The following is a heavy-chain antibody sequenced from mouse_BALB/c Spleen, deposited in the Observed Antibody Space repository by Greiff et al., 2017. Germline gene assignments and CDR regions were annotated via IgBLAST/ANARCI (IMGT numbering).Heavy chain of an antibody. CDR2: IYPYNGGT. D-gene: IGHD1-1*01. CDR3: ASRAVVGDWYFDV. CDR1: GYTFTDYN. J-gene: IGHJ1*01. Sequence: EVQLQQSGPELVKPGASVKISCKASGYTFTDYNMHWVKQSHGKSLEWIGYIYPYNGGTGYNQKFKSKATLTVDNSSSTAYMELRSLTSEDSAVYDCASRAVVGDWYFDVWGAGTTVTVSS. V-gene: IGHV1S29*02.